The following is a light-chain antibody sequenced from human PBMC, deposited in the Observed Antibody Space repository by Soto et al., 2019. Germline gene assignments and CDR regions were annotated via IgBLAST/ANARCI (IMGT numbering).Light chain of an antibody. V-gene: IGLV2-14*01. CDR1: SSDVGGYDY. J-gene: IGLJ1*01. CDR3: SSYSISTAYL. Sequence: QPVLTQPACVSFSPGQSITISCTGTSSDVGGYDYVSWYQLHPGKAPKLMVFEVNNRPSGVSYRFSGSKSGNTASLTISGLQAEDEADYFCSSYSISTAYLFGTGTKVTVL. CDR2: EVN.